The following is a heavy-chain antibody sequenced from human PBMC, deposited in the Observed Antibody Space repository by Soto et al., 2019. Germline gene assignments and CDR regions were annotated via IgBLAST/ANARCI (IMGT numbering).Heavy chain of an antibody. CDR1: GFTFSSYG. V-gene: IGHV3-33*01. D-gene: IGHD4-17*01. J-gene: IGHJ6*02. Sequence: QVQLVESGGGVVQPGRSLRLSCAASGFTFSSYGMHWVRQAPGKGLEWVAVIWYDGSNKYYADSVKGRFTISRDNSKNTLDLQMNSLRAEDTAVYYCERDNRDYGDDYDYYGMDVWGQGTTVTVSS. CDR3: ERDNRDYGDDYDYYGMDV. CDR2: IWYDGSNK.